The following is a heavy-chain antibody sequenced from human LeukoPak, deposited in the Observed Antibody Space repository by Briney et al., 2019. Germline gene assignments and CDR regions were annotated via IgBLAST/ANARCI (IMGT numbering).Heavy chain of an antibody. D-gene: IGHD1-7*01. CDR1: GFTFSSYS. V-gene: IGHV3-7*04. CDR2: IKQDGSEK. J-gene: IGHJ6*03. Sequence: GGSLRLSCAASGFTFSSYSMNWVRQAPGKGLEWVANIKQDGSEKYYVGSVKGRFTISRDNAKNSLYLQMNSLRAEDTAVYYCARAGNYGNYYYMDVWGKGTTVTVSS. CDR3: ARAGNYGNYYYMDV.